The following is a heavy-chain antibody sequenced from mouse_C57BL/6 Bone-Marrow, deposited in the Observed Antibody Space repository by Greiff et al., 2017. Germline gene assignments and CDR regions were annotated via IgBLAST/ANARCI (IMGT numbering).Heavy chain of an antibody. CDR2: ILPGSGST. V-gene: IGHV1-9*01. CDR3: AGSYDYDHFAY. D-gene: IGHD2-4*01. J-gene: IGHJ3*01. CDR1: GYTFTGYW. Sequence: QVQLKESGAELMKPGASVKLSCKATGYTFTGYWIEWVKQRPGHGLEWIGEILPGSGSTNYNEKFKGKATFTADTSSNTAYVQLSSLTTEDSAIYYCAGSYDYDHFAYWGKGTLVTVSA.